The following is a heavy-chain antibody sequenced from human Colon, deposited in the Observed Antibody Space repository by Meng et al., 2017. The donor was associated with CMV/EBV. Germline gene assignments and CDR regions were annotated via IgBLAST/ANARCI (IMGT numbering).Heavy chain of an antibody. V-gene: IGHV4-59*01. CDR2: IYYSGST. CDR3: ARDQTTESYYYYGMDV. CDR1: GGSFSGYY. D-gene: IGHD4-11*01. Sequence: SETLSLTCAVYGGSFSGYYWSWIRQPPGKGLEWIGYIYYSGSTNYNPSLKSRVTISVDTSKNQFSLKLSSVTAADTAVYYCARDQTTESYYYYGMDVWGQGTTVTVSS. J-gene: IGHJ6*02.